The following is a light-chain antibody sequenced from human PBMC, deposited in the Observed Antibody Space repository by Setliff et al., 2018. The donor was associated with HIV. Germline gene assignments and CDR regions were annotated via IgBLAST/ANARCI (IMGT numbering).Light chain of an antibody. CDR1: STDVGSYNL. J-gene: IGLJ1*01. Sequence: QSVLGQPASVSGSPGQSITISCSGTSTDVGSYNLVSWYQQHPGKAPKLMIYEVTKRPSGVSHRFSGSKSGNMASLTISGLQAEDEADYYCCSYAGSSTYYVFGSGTKVTVL. V-gene: IGLV2-23*02. CDR3: CSYAGSSTYYV. CDR2: EVT.